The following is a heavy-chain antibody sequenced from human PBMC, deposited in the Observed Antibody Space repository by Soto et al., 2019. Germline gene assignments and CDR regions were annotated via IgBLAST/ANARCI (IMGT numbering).Heavy chain of an antibody. D-gene: IGHD2-8*01. CDR1: GGTFSSYA. Sequence: SVKVSCKASGGTFSSYAISWVRQAPGQGLEWMGGIIPIFGTANYAQKFQGRVTITADESTSTAYMELSSLRSEDTAVYYCARDGCTNGVCYGVRGMDVWGQGTTVTGSS. CDR2: IIPIFGTA. V-gene: IGHV1-69*13. CDR3: ARDGCTNGVCYGVRGMDV. J-gene: IGHJ6*02.